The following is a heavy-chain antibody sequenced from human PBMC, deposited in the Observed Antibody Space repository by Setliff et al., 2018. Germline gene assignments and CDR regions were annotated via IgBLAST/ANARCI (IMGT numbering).Heavy chain of an antibody. J-gene: IGHJ6*02. V-gene: IGHV2-70*11. CDR1: GGSISSGGYY. Sequence: TLSLTCTVSGGSISSGGYYWSWIRQPPGKALEWLARIDWDDDKYYSTSLKTRLTISKDTSKNQVVLTMTNMDPVDTATYYCARYISSSSNYGMDVWGQGTTVTVSS. CDR2: IDWDDDK. D-gene: IGHD6-6*01. CDR3: ARYISSSSNYGMDV.